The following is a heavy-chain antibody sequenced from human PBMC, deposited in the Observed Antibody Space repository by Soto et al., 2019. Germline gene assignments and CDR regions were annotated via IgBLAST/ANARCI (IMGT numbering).Heavy chain of an antibody. CDR3: VRAEGYCSTWGLFDP. CDR1: GGSISSGYYY. CDR2: IYYSGTT. D-gene: IGHD6-13*01. V-gene: IGHV4-31*03. J-gene: IGHJ5*02. Sequence: QVQLQESGPGLVKPSQTLSLTCTVSGGSISSGYYYWSWIRQHPGKGLEWIGYIYYSGTTYYNPSLKSRVTISVDTSKNQFSLKLSSVTAADTAVYYCVRAEGYCSTWGLFDPWGQGTLVTVSS.